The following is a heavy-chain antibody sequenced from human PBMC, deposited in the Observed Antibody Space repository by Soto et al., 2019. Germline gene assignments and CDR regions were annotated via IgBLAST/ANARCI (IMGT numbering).Heavy chain of an antibody. Sequence: GESLKISCKGSGYSFTSYWISWVRQMPGKGLEWMGIIYPGGADTRYGPSFQGQVTISADKSINTAYLRWSSLKASDTAMYYCAVWFYSDTSGYKGYDFDYWGRGTLVTVSS. J-gene: IGHJ4*02. CDR1: GYSFTSYW. V-gene: IGHV5-51*01. CDR2: IYPGGADT. D-gene: IGHD3-22*01. CDR3: AVWFYSDTSGYKGYDFDY.